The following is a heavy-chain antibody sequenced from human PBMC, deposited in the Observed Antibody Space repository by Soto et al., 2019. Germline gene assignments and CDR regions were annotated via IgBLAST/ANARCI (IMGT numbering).Heavy chain of an antibody. CDR3: ASLVTAIRSFGVDV. CDR1: GFTFSSYA. Sequence: QVQLVESGGGVVQPGRSLRLSCAASGFTFSSYAMHWVRQAPGKGLEWVSIISYDGSNKYYADSAEGRFTISRDNSKNTLYLQMNSLRAEDTAVYYCASLVTAIRSFGVDVWGQGTTVTVSS. CDR2: ISYDGSNK. J-gene: IGHJ6*02. V-gene: IGHV3-30-3*01. D-gene: IGHD2-21*02.